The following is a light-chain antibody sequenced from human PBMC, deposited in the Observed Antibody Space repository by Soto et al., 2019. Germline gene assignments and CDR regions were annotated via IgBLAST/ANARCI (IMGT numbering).Light chain of an antibody. V-gene: IGKV1-5*03. CDR1: QSISPW. CDR3: QHYNSYPIT. J-gene: IGKJ5*01. CDR2: KAS. Sequence: DIQMTQSPSTLSASVGDRVTITCRASQSISPWLAWYQQKPGKAPKLLIYKASRLECGVPSRFSGSGAVTGFTLTISSLQPEDFATYYCQHYNSYPITFGQGTRLENK.